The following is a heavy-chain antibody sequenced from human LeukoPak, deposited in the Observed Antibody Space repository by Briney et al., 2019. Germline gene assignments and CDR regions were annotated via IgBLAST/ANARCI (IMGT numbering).Heavy chain of an antibody. D-gene: IGHD3-10*01. CDR2: IYYSGST. V-gene: IGHV4-39*01. CDR1: GGSISSSSYY. CDR3: ARRAVGLLWFRGGYFDY. J-gene: IGHJ4*02. Sequence: PSETLSLTCTVSGGSISSSSYYWRWIRQPPGKGLEWIGSIYYSGSTYYNPSLKSRVTISVDTSKNQFSLKLSSVTPSDPGVYYCARRAVGLLWFRGGYFDYWGQGTLVTVSS.